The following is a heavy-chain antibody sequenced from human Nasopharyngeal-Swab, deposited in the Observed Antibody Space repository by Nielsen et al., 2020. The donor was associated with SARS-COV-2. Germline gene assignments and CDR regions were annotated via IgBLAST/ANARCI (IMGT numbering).Heavy chain of an antibody. CDR2: IYYSGST. J-gene: IGHJ4*02. CDR1: GGSISSSSYY. D-gene: IGHD5-18*01. CDR3: ARLLGDTAMVIDY. Sequence: SETLSFTCTVSGGSISSSSYYWGWIRQPPGKGLEWIGSIYYSGSTYYNPSLKSRVTISVDTSKNQFSLKLSSVTAADTAVYYCARLLGDTAMVIDYWGQGTLVTVSS. V-gene: IGHV4-39*07.